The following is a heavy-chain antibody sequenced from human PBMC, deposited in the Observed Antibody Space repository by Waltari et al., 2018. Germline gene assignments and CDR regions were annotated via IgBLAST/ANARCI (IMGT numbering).Heavy chain of an antibody. CDR1: GLSVSGTY. J-gene: IGHJ4*02. V-gene: IGHV3-53*01. CDR3: LNFGN. CDR2: AYEDGKT. Sequence: EVQLVESGGGLMQPGGSLRLSCPASGLSVSGTYISWVRQAPGKGLEWVAIAYEDGKTFYADSLKGRFTISRDNSKNILYLEMNSLRAEDTAVYYCLNFGNWGQGTLVTVSS.